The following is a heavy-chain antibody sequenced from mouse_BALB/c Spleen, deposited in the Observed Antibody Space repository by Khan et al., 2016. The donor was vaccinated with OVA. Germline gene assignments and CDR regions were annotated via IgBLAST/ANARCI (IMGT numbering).Heavy chain of an antibody. Sequence: QIQLVQSGPELKKPGETVKISCKASGYTFTDYSMHWVKQAPGKGLKWMGWINTETGEPTYADDFKGRFAFSLETSASIAYLQINNHKNKDTATYFCARDRYDYFDYWGQGTTLTVSS. V-gene: IGHV9-2-1*01. CDR1: GYTFTDYS. D-gene: IGHD2-14*01. CDR2: INTETGEP. J-gene: IGHJ2*01. CDR3: ARDRYDYFDY.